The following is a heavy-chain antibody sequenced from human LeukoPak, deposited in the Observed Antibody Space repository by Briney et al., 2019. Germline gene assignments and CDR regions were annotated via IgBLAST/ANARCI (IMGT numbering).Heavy chain of an antibody. D-gene: IGHD3-3*01. CDR2: IYTSGST. CDR1: GGSISSGSYY. CDR3: ASSTQPLYHDFWSGDGSDWFDP. J-gene: IGHJ5*02. V-gene: IGHV4-61*02. Sequence: PSQTLSLTCTVSGGSISSGSYYWRWIRQPAGKGLEWIGRIYTSGSTNYNPSLKSRVTISVDTSKNQFSLKLSSVTAADTAVYYCASSTQPLYHDFWSGDGSDWFDPWGQGTLVTVPS.